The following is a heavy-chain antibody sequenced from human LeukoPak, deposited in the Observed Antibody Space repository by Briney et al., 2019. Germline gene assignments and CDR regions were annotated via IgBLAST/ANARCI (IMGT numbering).Heavy chain of an antibody. J-gene: IGHJ4*02. CDR3: ARSPPPGYYYFDY. Sequence: SETLSLTCTVSGGSISSYYWSWIRQPPGKGLEWIGYIYYSGGTNYNPSLKSRVTISVDTSKNQFSLKLSSVTAADTAVYYCARSPPPGYYYFDYWGQGTLVTVSS. CDR2: IYYSGGT. V-gene: IGHV4-59*01. D-gene: IGHD3-22*01. CDR1: GGSISSYY.